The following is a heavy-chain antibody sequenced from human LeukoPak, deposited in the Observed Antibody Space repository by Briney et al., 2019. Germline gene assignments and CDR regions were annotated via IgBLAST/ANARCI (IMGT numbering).Heavy chain of an antibody. D-gene: IGHD6-19*01. CDR2: VSRSGSAI. V-gene: IGHV3-48*03. Sequence: GGSLRLPCAASGFTFSNYDMNWVRQAPGKGLEGVSFVSRSGSAIYYADSVKGRFTISRNNAKNSLYLQMNSLRAEDTAVYYCAREGYRSGWAYFDNWGQGTLVTVSS. CDR3: AREGYRSGWAYFDN. J-gene: IGHJ4*02. CDR1: GFTFSNYD.